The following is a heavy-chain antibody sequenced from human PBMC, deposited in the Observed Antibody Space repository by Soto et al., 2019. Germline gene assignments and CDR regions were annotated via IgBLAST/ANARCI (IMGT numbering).Heavy chain of an antibody. J-gene: IGHJ3*02. CDR3: AKVGITMIVVYAFDI. CDR1: GFTFSSYG. V-gene: IGHV3-30*18. D-gene: IGHD3-22*01. CDR2: ISYDGSNK. Sequence: QVQLVESGGGVVQPGRSLRLSCAASGFTFSSYGMHWVRQAPGKGLEWVAVISYDGSNKYYADSVKGRFTISRDNSKNTLHLQMNSLRAEDTPVYYCAKVGITMIVVYAFDIWGQGTMVTVST.